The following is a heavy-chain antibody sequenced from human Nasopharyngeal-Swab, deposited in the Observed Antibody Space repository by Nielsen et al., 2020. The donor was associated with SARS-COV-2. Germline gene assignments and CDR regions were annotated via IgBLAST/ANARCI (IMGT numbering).Heavy chain of an antibody. D-gene: IGHD6-13*01. J-gene: IGHJ6*02. CDR1: GFTFSTYA. CDR2: ISYDGSNK. V-gene: IGHV3-30*04. CDR3: ARGPYSSSSYYYYGMDV. Sequence: GESLKISCAASGFTFSTYAMHWVRQAPGKGLEWVAFISYDGSNKYYADSVKGRFTISRDNSKNTLYLQMNSLRAEDTAVYYCARGPYSSSSYYYYGMDVWGQGTTVTVSS.